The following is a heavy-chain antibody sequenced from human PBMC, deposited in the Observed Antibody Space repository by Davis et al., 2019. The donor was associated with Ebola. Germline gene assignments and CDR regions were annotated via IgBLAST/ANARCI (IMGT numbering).Heavy chain of an antibody. CDR2: INTDGSSI. CDR3: VKDLLWNALDY. CDR1: GFTFSHNW. J-gene: IGHJ4*02. D-gene: IGHD1-1*01. V-gene: IGHV3-74*01. Sequence: PGGSLRLSCAASGFTFSHNWMNCVRQAPGKGLVWVSRINTDGSSISYADSVKGRFTISRDNAKNTLYLHMNSLRAEDTAVYYCVKDLLWNALDYWGQGSLVTVSS.